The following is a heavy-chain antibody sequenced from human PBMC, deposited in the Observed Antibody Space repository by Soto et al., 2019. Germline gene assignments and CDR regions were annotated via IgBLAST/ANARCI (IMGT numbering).Heavy chain of an antibody. D-gene: IGHD3-3*01. CDR1: EFTFSTYP. Sequence: GGSLRLSCAASEFTFSTYPMHWVRQAPGKGLEWVAVISYDETNKYYADSVKGRFTISRDSSKNTLYLQMNNLRADDTAVYYCARGASDFWGAYPEIHFFDYWGHGTLVTVSS. CDR2: ISYDETNK. J-gene: IGHJ4*01. V-gene: IGHV3-30-3*01. CDR3: ARGASDFWGAYPEIHFFDY.